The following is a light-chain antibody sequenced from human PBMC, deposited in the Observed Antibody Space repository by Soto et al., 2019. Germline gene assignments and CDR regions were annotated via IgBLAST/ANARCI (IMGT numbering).Light chain of an antibody. J-gene: IGKJ4*01. Sequence: DIQMTQSPSSLSASVGDRVTITCRASQGFSTYLAWFQQKPGKAPKSLIYAASNLQSGVPSRFSSSGSGTDFTLTISSLQPEDFAPYYCQQYENYPRTFGGGTKVEIK. CDR2: AAS. CDR3: QQYENYPRT. CDR1: QGFSTY. V-gene: IGKV1-16*01.